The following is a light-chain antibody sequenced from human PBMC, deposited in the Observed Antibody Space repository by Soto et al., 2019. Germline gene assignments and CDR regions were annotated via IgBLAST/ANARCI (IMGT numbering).Light chain of an antibody. CDR2: DVN. V-gene: IGLV2-11*01. CDR1: SSDVGAYKY. Sequence: QSALTQPRSVSGSLGQSVTISCTGTSSDVGAYKYVSWYQQYPGKAPQLMIYDVNKRPSGVPNRFSGSKSGNTALLTISGLQVDDEADYYCCSYAVSRYVFGTGTKLTVL. CDR3: CSYAVSRYV. J-gene: IGLJ1*01.